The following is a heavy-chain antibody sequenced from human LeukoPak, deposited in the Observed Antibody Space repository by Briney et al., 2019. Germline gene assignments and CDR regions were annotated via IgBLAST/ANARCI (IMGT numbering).Heavy chain of an antibody. CDR3: ARLVSSTSQSRAPFDY. J-gene: IGHJ4*02. CDR1: GGSFSGYY. D-gene: IGHD2-2*01. Sequence: KPSETLSLTCAVYGGSFSGYYWSWIRQPPGKGLEWIGEINHSGSTNYNPSLKSRVTISVDTSKNQFSLKLGSVTAADTAVYYCARLVSSTSQSRAPFDYWGQGTLVTVSS. CDR2: INHSGST. V-gene: IGHV4-34*01.